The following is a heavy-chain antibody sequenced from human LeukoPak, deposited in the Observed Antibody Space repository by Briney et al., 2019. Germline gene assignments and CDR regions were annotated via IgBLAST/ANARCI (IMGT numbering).Heavy chain of an antibody. D-gene: IGHD3-22*01. V-gene: IGHV1-2*02. CDR3: ARSDSYDSSGYPDY. CDR1: GYTFTGYY. CDR2: INPNSGGT. Sequence: ASVKVSCKASGYTFTGYYMHWVRQAPGQGLEWMGWINPNSGGTTYAQKFQGRVTMTRDTSISTAYMELSRLRSDDTAVYYCARSDSYDSSGYPDYWGQGTLVTVSS. J-gene: IGHJ4*02.